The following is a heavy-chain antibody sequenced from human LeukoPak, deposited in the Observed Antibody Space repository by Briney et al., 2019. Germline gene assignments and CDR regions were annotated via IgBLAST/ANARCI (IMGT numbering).Heavy chain of an antibody. V-gene: IGHV3-20*04. CDR1: GFTFDDYG. J-gene: IGHJ4*02. CDR3: VKDSNYDFWSGYYKGFDS. Sequence: PGGSLRLSCAASGFTSGFTFDDYGLNWVRQVPGKGLEWVSGIRRDVGRIVYADSVQGRFTSSSDNSRNSLHLQINSLRVEDTALYYWVKDSNYDFWSGYYKGFDSWGQRTLVTVSS. D-gene: IGHD3-3*01. CDR2: IRRDVGRI.